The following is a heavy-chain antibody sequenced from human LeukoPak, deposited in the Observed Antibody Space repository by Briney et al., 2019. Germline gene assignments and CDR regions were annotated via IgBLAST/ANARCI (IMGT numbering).Heavy chain of an antibody. CDR3: AVRKGEAVAGTGINWFDP. CDR2: IIPLFVIA. D-gene: IGHD6-19*01. CDR1: GGTLRTSA. V-gene: IGHV1-69*04. J-gene: IGHJ5*02. Sequence: PVKSSSKAFGGTLRTSAISSVRQTPGHGLEWMGRIIPLFVIAHYAHKFQGRVTITANKSTSTGYMELSRLRSEDTAVYYCAVRKGEAVAGTGINWFDPWGQGTLVTVSS.